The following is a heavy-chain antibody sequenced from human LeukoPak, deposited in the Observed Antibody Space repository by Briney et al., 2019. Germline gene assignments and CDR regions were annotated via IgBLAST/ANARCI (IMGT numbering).Heavy chain of an antibody. CDR2: IYYSGNT. D-gene: IGHD7-27*01. CDR3: ARGRARPWASWFDP. CDR1: GDSIRDDY. Sequence: SETLSLTCSVSGDSIRDDYWSWIRQPPEKGLEWIGCIYYSGNTYYNPSLKSRVTISVDTSKNQFSLKLNSVAAADTAVYYCARGRARPWASWFDPWGQGTLVTVSS. J-gene: IGHJ5*02. V-gene: IGHV4-59*01.